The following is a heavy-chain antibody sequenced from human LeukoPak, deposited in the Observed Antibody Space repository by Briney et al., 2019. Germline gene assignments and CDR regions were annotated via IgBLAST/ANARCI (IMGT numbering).Heavy chain of an antibody. J-gene: IGHJ4*02. CDR2: IYYSGST. Sequence: PSETLSLTCTVSGGSISSGGYYWSWIRQHPGKGLEWIGYIYYSGSTYYNPSLKSRVTISVDTSKNQFSLKLSSVTAADTAVYYCARDLVGATHFDHWGQGTLVTVSS. CDR3: ARDLVGATHFDH. D-gene: IGHD1-26*01. V-gene: IGHV4-31*03. CDR1: GGSISSGGYY.